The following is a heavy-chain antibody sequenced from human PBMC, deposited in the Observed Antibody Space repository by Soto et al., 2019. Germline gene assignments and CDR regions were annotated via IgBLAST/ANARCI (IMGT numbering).Heavy chain of an antibody. Sequence: QITLKESGPALVKPTQTLTLTCSFSGFSLTTSGVGVGWIRQPPGKALEWLALIYWDDDKRYSPSLKSRLTXTXXTSKNQVVLTMTNMDPVDTATYYCARRDFMRALDYWGQGTLVTVSS. D-gene: IGHD3-16*01. CDR2: IYWDDDK. V-gene: IGHV2-5*02. J-gene: IGHJ4*02. CDR1: GFSLTTSGVG. CDR3: ARRDFMRALDY.